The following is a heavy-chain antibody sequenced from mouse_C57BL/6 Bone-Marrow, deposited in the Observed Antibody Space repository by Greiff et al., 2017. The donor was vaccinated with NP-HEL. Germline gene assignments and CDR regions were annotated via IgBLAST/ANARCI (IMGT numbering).Heavy chain of an antibody. CDR1: GFSLSTSGMG. D-gene: IGHD2-2*01. V-gene: IGHV8-12*01. CDR3: AGNRLWLRRAAMDW. Sequence: QVTLKVSGPGILQSSPPLSLTCSFSGFSLSTSGMGVSWIRQPSGKGLEWLAHIYWDDDKRYNPSLKSRLTISKDTSRNPVFLKITSVDTADKATELWAGNRLWLRRAAMDWCGEGTSVTVSS. CDR2: IYWDDDK. J-gene: IGHJ4*01.